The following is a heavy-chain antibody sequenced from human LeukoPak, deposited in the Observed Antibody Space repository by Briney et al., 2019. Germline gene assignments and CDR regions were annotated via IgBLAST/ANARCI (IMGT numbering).Heavy chain of an antibody. Sequence: AGSLRLSCAASGFTFSNYCMHWVRQAPGKGLVWVSRINSDGSITSYADSVKGRFIISRDNAKNTLYLQMNSPRAEDTAVYYCARAPMVRTNLFDYWGQGTLVTVSS. D-gene: IGHD3-10*01. CDR1: GFTFSNYC. CDR2: INSDGSIT. CDR3: ARAPMVRTNLFDY. V-gene: IGHV3-74*01. J-gene: IGHJ4*02.